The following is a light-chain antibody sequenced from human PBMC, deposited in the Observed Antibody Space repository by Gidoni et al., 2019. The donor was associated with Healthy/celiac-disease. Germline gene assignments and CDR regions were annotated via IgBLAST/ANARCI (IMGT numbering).Light chain of an antibody. CDR2: EAT. V-gene: IGLV2-23*01. Sequence: QSALTQPASVSGSPGQSITISCTGTNDDVGSYNLVSWYQQHPAKAPKLIIYEATQRPSGVSNRFSGSKSVKTASLTISGLQAEDEADYYCCSYAGSSTYVFGTGTKVTVL. CDR1: NDDVGSYNL. CDR3: CSYAGSSTYV. J-gene: IGLJ1*01.